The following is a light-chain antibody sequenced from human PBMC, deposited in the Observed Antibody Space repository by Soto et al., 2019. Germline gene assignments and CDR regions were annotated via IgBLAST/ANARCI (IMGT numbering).Light chain of an antibody. Sequence: DIQMTQSPPSLSASVGDRVSITCRASQSINRYLNWYQHKPGKAPKLLIYAASSLQSGVPSRFSGSGSGTDFTLTISNLQPEDFAIYYCQQSYSTPLTFGGGTKVGIK. CDR2: AAS. J-gene: IGKJ4*01. CDR1: QSINRY. V-gene: IGKV1-39*01. CDR3: QQSYSTPLT.